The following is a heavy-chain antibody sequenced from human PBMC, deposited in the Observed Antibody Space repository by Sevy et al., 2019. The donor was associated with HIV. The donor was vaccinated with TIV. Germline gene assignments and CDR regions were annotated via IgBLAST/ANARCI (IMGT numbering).Heavy chain of an antibody. V-gene: IGHV3-33*01. Sequence: WVLRLSCAASGFTFSSYGMHWVRQAPGKGLEWVAVIWYDGSNKYYADSVKGRFTISRDNSKNTLYLQMNSLRAEDTAVYYCARGPHYYYYYGMDVWGQGTTVTVSS. CDR2: IWYDGSNK. J-gene: IGHJ6*02. CDR3: ARGPHYYYYYGMDV. CDR1: GFTFSSYG.